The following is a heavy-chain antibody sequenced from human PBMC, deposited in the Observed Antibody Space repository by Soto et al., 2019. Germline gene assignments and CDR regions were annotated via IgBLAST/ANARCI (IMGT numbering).Heavy chain of an antibody. CDR3: ARSPNYYYYGFDV. J-gene: IGHJ6*02. CDR2: IYYSGST. D-gene: IGHD3-10*01. Sequence: PSETLSLTCTVSGGSVSSGDYFWSWLRQSSGKRLEWIAYIYYSGSTNYNPSLKSRATISVDTPKSQVSLTLTSMTAADAALYYCARSPNYYYYGFDVWGQGTAVTVSS. CDR1: GGSVSSGDYF. V-gene: IGHV4-61*08.